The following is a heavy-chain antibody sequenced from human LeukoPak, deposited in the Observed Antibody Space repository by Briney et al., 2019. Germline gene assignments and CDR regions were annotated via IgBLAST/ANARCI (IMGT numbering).Heavy chain of an antibody. J-gene: IGHJ6*02. CDR1: GFTFSSYA. CDR3: ARENLPLENYYYHGMDV. CDR2: ISYDGSNK. Sequence: GGSLRLSCAASGFTFSSYAMHWVRQAPGKGLEWVAVISYDGSNKYYADSVKGRFTISRDNSKNTLYLQMNSLRAEDTAVYYCARENLPLENYYYHGMDVWGQGTTVTVSS. V-gene: IGHV3-30*04.